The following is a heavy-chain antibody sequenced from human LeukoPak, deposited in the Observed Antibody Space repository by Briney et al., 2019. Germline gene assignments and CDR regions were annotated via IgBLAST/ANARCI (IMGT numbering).Heavy chain of an antibody. J-gene: IGHJ4*02. D-gene: IGHD3-22*01. CDR3: ARHRSQYYYDSSGYTRDFDY. CDR1: GGPLRSSTYY. CDR2: IYYSGST. Sequence: SETLSLTCTVSGGPLRSSTYYWGWIRQSPGKGLEWIGSIYYSGSTYYNPSLKSRVTISVDTSKNQFSLKLSSVTAADTAVYYCARHRSQYYYDSSGYTRDFDYWGQGTLATVSS. V-gene: IGHV4-39*01.